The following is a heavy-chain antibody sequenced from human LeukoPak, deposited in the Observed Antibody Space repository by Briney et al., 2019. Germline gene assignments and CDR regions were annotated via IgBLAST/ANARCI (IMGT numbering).Heavy chain of an antibody. CDR1: GYTLTGYY. J-gene: IGHJ6*02. D-gene: IGHD5-18*01. V-gene: IGHV1-2*04. Sequence: ASVKVSCKASGYTLTGYYMHWVRQAPGQGLEWMGWINPNSGGTNYAQKFQGWVTMTRDTSISTAYMELSRPRSDDTAVYYCARDGTPKSGYSYGLPYYYYGMDVWGQGTTVTVSS. CDR3: ARDGTPKSGYSYGLPYYYYGMDV. CDR2: INPNSGGT.